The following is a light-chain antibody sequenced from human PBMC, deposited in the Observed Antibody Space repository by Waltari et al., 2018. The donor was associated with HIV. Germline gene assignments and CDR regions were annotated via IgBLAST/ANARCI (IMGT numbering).Light chain of an antibody. V-gene: IGLV1-40*01. CDR3: QSYDSSLRV. J-gene: IGLJ3*02. CDR1: SSNIGAGYD. CDR2: DNI. Sequence: QSVLTQPPSVSGAPGQRVTISCTGSSSNIGAGYDVHWYQQLPGTAPKLLNYDNINRPSGVPDRFSGSKSSTSASLAITGLQAEDEADYYCQSYDSSLRVFGGGTKLTVL.